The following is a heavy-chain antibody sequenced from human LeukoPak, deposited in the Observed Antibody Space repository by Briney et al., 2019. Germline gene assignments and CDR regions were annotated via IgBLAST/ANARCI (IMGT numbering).Heavy chain of an antibody. J-gene: IGHJ4*02. CDR3: ARRYSSSEDY. CDR2: ISAYNGNT. Sequence: ASVKVSCKASGYTFTSYGISWVRQAPGQGLEWMGWISAYNGNTNYAQKFQGRVTMTRDTSISTAYMELSRLRSDDTAVYYCARRYSSSEDYWGQGTLVTVSS. V-gene: IGHV1-18*01. CDR1: GYTFTSYG. D-gene: IGHD6-13*01.